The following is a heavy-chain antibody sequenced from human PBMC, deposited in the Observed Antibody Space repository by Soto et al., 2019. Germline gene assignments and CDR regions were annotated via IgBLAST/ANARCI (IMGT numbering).Heavy chain of an antibody. CDR2: ISWDGGST. V-gene: IGHV3-43*01. Sequence: GGSLRLSCAASGFTFDDYTMHWVRQAPGKGLERVSLISWDGGSTYYVDSVKGRFTISRDNAKNSLYLQMNSLRAEDTAMYYCARDRYSYYDFWSGSLPYYYYGMDVWGQGTTVTVSS. D-gene: IGHD3-3*01. CDR1: GFTFDDYT. CDR3: ARDRYSYYDFWSGSLPYYYYGMDV. J-gene: IGHJ6*02.